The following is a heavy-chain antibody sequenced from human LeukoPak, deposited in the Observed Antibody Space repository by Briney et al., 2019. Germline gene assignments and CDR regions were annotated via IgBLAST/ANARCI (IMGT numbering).Heavy chain of an antibody. V-gene: IGHV5-51*01. CDR3: ARPRIVGAHRGGFDY. Sequence: GESLKISCKGSGYSFTGYWIGWVRQMPGKGLEWMGIIYPGDSETRYSPSFQGQVTISADKSITTAFLQWNSPKASDTAMYYCARPRIVGAHRGGFDYWGRGTLVTVSS. CDR2: IYPGDSET. J-gene: IGHJ4*02. D-gene: IGHD1-26*01. CDR1: GYSFTGYW.